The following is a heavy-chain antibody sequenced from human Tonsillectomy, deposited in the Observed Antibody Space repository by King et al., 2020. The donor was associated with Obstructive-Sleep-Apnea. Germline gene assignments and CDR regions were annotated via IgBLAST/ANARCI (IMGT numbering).Heavy chain of an antibody. Sequence: VQLVESGAEVKKPGASVRVSCKASGYTFSSAEIHWVRQAPGQGLEWMGWMNPNSGNTAYVQKFQGRVTMTRDPSISTAYMELSSLRSADTAVYFCARGSSRSFDIWGQGSLVTVSS. D-gene: IGHD6-13*01. V-gene: IGHV1-8*01. J-gene: IGHJ4*02. CDR2: MNPNSGNT. CDR3: ARGSSRSFDI. CDR1: GYTFSSAE.